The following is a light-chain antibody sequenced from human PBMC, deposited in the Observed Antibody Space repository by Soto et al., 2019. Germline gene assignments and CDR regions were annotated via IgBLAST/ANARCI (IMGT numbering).Light chain of an antibody. V-gene: IGKV3-20*01. J-gene: IGKJ1*01. CDR3: QQYGSSSWT. CDR2: GAS. Sequence: EIVLTQSPGALSLSPGKRATLSCRASQSISSSYLAWYQQRPGQAPRLRIYGASSRATGIPDRFSGSGSGTEFTLTISRLEPEDFAVYYCQQYGSSSWTFGQGTKVDIK. CDR1: QSISSSY.